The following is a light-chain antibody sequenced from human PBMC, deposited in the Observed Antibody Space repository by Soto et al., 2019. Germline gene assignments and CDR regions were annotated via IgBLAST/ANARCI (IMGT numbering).Light chain of an antibody. J-gene: IGKJ2*01. CDR3: QQYDSSPPYT. CDR1: QSVSSSY. V-gene: IGKV3-20*01. Sequence: EIVLTQSPGTLSLSPGERATLSCRASQSVSSSYLAWYQQKPGQAPRLLICGASSRATGIPDRFSGSGSGTDFTLTISRLEPEDFAVYYCQQYDSSPPYTFGQGTKLEIK. CDR2: GAS.